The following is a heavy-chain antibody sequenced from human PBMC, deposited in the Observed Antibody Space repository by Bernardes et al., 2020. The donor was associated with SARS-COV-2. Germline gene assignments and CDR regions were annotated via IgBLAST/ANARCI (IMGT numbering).Heavy chain of an antibody. CDR3: AKPRYCGATSCLYAMDV. CDR1: CFTFSSYA. J-gene: IGHJ6*02. V-gene: IGHV3-23*01. D-gene: IGHD2-2*01. Sequence: GGSLRLSCAVSCFTFSSYALSWVRQAPGNGLEWVSFVSAIVITTYYADSVKGRFTISRDNSKSTLYLQMNSLRAEDTALYYCAKPRYCGATSCLYAMDVWGQGTTVTVSS. CDR2: VSAIVITT.